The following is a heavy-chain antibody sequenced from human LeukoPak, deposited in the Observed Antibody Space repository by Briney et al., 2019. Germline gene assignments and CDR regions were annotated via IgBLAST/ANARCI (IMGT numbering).Heavy chain of an antibody. Sequence: SETLSLTCAVYGGSFSGYYWNWIRQSPGKGLEWIGEIDQSGSTSYNPSLKSRVTISVDTSKNHFSLKVSSVTAADTAVYYCARRWNARLYNWFDPWGQGTLVTVSS. D-gene: IGHD1-1*01. V-gene: IGHV4-34*01. CDR1: GGSFSGYY. CDR2: IDQSGST. CDR3: ARRWNARLYNWFDP. J-gene: IGHJ5*02.